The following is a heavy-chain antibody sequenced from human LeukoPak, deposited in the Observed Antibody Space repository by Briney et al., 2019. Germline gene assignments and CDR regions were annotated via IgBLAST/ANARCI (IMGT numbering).Heavy chain of an antibody. D-gene: IGHD2-21*02. CDR2: ISRSGTLI. Sequence: GGSLRLSCAASGFTFSSYSMNWVRQAPGKGLEWVSSISRSGTLIYYADSVKGRFTISRDNAKNSLYLQMNSLSAEDTAVYYCARPKGLIMKYCGGACYLGGMDVWGQGTTITVSS. J-gene: IGHJ6*02. CDR1: GFTFSSYS. V-gene: IGHV3-21*01. CDR3: ARPKGLIMKYCGGACYLGGMDV.